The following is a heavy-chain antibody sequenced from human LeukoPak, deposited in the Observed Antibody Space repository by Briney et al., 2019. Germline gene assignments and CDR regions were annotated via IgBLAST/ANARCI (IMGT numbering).Heavy chain of an antibody. D-gene: IGHD2-2*01. CDR1: GYTFTSYD. J-gene: IGHJ5*02. CDR3: ARTTEDCSSTSCYQYWFDP. V-gene: IGHV1-8*03. Sequence: ASVKVSCKASGYTFTSYDINWVRQATGQGLEWMGWMNPNSGNTGYAQKFQGRVTITRNTSISTAYMELSSLRSEDTAVYYCARTTEDCSSTSCYQYWFDPWGQGTLVTVSS. CDR2: MNPNSGNT.